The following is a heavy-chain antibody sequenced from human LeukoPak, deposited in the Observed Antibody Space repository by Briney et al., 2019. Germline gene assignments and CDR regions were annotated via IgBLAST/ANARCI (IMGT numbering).Heavy chain of an antibody. D-gene: IGHD5-12*01. V-gene: IGHV3-9*01. Sequence: PGGSLRLSCAASGFTFDDYAMHWVRQAPGKGLEWVSGISWNSGSIGYADSVKGRFTISRDNAKNSLYLQMNSLRAEDTALYYCAKERGYSGYDRAFDYWGQGILVTVSS. J-gene: IGHJ4*02. CDR2: ISWNSGSI. CDR3: AKERGYSGYDRAFDY. CDR1: GFTFDDYA.